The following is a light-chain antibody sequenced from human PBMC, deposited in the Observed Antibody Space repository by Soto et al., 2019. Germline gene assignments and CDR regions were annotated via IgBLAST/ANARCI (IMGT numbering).Light chain of an antibody. V-gene: IGKV1-9*01. CDR3: QQLNSYPIT. J-gene: IGKJ5*01. Sequence: IQLTQSPSSLSASVGDRVTITCRASQGISSFLAWYPQKPGKAPKLLIYAASTLQSGVPSRFSGSGSGTGFSLTISSLQPEDFANYYCQQLNSYPITSGQGTLLEIK. CDR2: AAS. CDR1: QGISSF.